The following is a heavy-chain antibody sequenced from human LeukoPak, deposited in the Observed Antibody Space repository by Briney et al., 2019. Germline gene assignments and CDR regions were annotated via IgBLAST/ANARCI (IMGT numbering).Heavy chain of an antibody. V-gene: IGHV3-7*04. CDR2: IKQDGSEK. J-gene: IGHJ3*02. D-gene: IGHD5-18*01. CDR3: ARGGYSYGFDAFDI. CDR1: GFTFSSYW. Sequence: GGSLRLSCAASGFTFSSYWMSWVRQAPGKGLEWVANIKQDGSEKYYVDSVKGRFTISRDNAKNSLFLQMNSLRAEDTAVYYCARGGYSYGFDAFDIWGQGTMVTVSS.